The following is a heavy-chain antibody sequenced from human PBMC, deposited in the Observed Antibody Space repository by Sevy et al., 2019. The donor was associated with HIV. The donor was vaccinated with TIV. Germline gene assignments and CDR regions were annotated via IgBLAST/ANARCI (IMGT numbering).Heavy chain of an antibody. CDR2: IRYDGSNK. CDR3: AKDGSSWYDKYYFDY. D-gene: IGHD6-13*01. Sequence: GGSLRLSCAASGFTFSSYGMHWVRQAPGKGLEWVAFIRYDGSNKYYADSVKGRFTISRDNSKNTRYLQMNSLRAEDTAVYYCAKDGSSWYDKYYFDYWGQGTLVTVSS. CDR1: GFTFSSYG. V-gene: IGHV3-30*02. J-gene: IGHJ4*02.